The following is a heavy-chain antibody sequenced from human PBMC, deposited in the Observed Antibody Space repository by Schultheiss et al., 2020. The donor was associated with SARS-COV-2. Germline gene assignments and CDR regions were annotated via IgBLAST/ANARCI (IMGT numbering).Heavy chain of an antibody. Sequence: GGSLRLSCAASGFTFSDHYMDWVRQAPGKGLEWVSYISSSGSTIYYADSVKGRFTITKDNAKNMLYLEMNNLRAEDTAVYYCVELDISWGQGTLVTVSS. CDR1: GFTFSDHY. J-gene: IGHJ5*02. CDR2: ISSSGSTI. V-gene: IGHV3-11*04. CDR3: VELDIS. D-gene: IGHD1-7*01.